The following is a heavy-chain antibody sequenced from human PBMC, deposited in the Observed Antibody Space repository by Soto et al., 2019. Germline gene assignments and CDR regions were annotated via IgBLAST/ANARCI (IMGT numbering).Heavy chain of an antibody. J-gene: IGHJ4*02. CDR1: GYTFTGYY. V-gene: IGHV1-2*04. CDR2: INPNSGGT. CDR3: ARDPSEVDTAMEHYFDY. Sequence: ASVKVSCKASGYTFTGYYMHWVRQAPGQGLEWMGWINPNSGGTNYAQKFQGWVTMTRDTSISTAYMELSRLRSDDTAVYYCARDPSEVDTAMEHYFDYWGQGTLVTVSS. D-gene: IGHD5-18*01.